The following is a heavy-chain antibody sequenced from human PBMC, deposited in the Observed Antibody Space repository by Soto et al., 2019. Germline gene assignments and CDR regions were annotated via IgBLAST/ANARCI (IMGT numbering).Heavy chain of an antibody. Sequence: SVKVSCKASGCTFTGYCMRWVRQAPGQGLDWMGLIIPLYGTVNYAQKFQGRVSITTDKSMSTAYMELNSLRSDDTAVYYCATVFGSRGVKQSDFGVWGQGTQVTVSS. D-gene: IGHD3-16*01. CDR2: IIPLYGTV. CDR1: GCTFTGYC. V-gene: IGHV1-69*05. CDR3: ATVFGSRGVKQSDFGV. J-gene: IGHJ4*02.